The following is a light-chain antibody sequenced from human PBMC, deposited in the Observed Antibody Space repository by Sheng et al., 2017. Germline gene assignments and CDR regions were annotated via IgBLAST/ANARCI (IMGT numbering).Light chain of an antibody. CDR2: WAS. CDR3: QQYYSTPPRT. V-gene: IGKV4-1*01. CDR1: QSVLYNSNNMNY. J-gene: IGKJ2*01. Sequence: DIVMTQSPDSLAVSLGERATINCKSSQSVLYNSNNMNYLAWYQQKPRQPPKLLIYWASTRESGVPDRFSGSGSGTDFTLTISSLQAEDVAVYYCQQYYSTPPRTFGQGTKLEIK.